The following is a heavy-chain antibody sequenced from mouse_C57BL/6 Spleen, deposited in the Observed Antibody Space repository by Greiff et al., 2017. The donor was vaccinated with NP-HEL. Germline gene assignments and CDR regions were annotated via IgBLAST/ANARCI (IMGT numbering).Heavy chain of an antibody. J-gene: IGHJ2*01. Sequence: QVQLQQSGAELVKPGASVKLSCKASGYTFTSYWMHWVKQRPGRGLEWIGRIEPNSGGTKYNEKFKSKATLTVDKHSSTAYIQLSSLTSEDSAVYYCAREEFGSSYYFDYWGQGTTLTVSS. D-gene: IGHD1-1*01. CDR1: GYTFTSYW. CDR3: AREEFGSSYYFDY. CDR2: IEPNSGGT. V-gene: IGHV1-72*01.